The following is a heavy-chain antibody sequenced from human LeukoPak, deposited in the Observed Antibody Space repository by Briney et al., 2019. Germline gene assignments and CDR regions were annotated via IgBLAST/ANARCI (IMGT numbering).Heavy chain of an antibody. J-gene: IGHJ4*02. D-gene: IGHD3-16*01. CDR3: ARYRGGYFDY. CDR2: IYYSGST. V-gene: IGHV4-59*01. Sequence: SETLSLTCTVSGGSISSYYWSWIRQPPGKGLEWIGYIYYSGSTNYNPSLKSRVTISVDTSKNRFSLRLSSVTAADTAVYYCARYRGGYFDYWGQGTLVTVSS. CDR1: GGSISSYY.